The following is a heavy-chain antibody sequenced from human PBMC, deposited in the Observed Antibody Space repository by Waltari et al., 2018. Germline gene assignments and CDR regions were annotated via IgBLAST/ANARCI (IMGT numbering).Heavy chain of an antibody. Sequence: QLQLQPGGAGLQKPAATLSLTCAVAGGSFSGYYWWWIRQPPGKVQAWSGVINHSGSTNYNPSLKSRVTISVDTAKNQFYLKLSSVTAADTAVYYCARGRVVVTAASRVFGYWGQGTLVTVSS. CDR3: ARGRVVVTAASRVFGY. CDR1: GGSFSGYY. CDR2: INHSGST. D-gene: IGHD2-2*01. V-gene: IGHV4-34*01. J-gene: IGHJ4*02.